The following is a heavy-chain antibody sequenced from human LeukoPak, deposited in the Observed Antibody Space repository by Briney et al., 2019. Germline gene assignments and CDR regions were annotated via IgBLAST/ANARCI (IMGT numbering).Heavy chain of an antibody. Sequence: GGSLRLSCAASGFTFSNYWMHWVRQAPGKGLVWVSGISWNRGSIGYADSVKGRFTISRDNAKNSLYLQMNSLRAEDTALYYCAKAAGYSSGWYGEALDYWGQGTLVTVSS. CDR2: ISWNRGSI. V-gene: IGHV3-9*01. D-gene: IGHD6-19*01. CDR1: GFTFSNYW. J-gene: IGHJ4*02. CDR3: AKAAGYSSGWYGEALDY.